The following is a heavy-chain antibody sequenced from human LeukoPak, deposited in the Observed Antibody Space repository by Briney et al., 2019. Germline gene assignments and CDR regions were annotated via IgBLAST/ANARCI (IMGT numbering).Heavy chain of an antibody. Sequence: RRGSLRLSCAVSGFTFSSLWISWVRQAPGKGLEWVANIKQDGSEKYYVDSGKGRFTISRDNAKNSLYLQMNRLRAEDTAVYYWARSLQLWFFGHEYFQHWGQGTLVTVSS. CDR3: ARSLQLWFFGHEYFQH. CDR1: GFTFSSLW. V-gene: IGHV3-7*03. CDR2: IKQDGSEK. D-gene: IGHD5-18*01. J-gene: IGHJ1*01.